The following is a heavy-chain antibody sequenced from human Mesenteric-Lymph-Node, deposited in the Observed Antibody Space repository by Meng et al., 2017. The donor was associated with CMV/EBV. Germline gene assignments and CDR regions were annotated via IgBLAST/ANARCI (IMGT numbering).Heavy chain of an antibody. CDR1: GFTFSSYT. D-gene: IGHD1-26*01. J-gene: IGHJ4*02. V-gene: IGHV3-21*01. CDR2: ISSSSSYI. Sequence: GESLKISCAASGFTFSSYTMTWVRQAPGMGLEWVSSISSSSSYIYYADSVKGRFTISRDNAKNSLYLQMNSLRAEDTAVYYCARVVGAIDYWGQGTLVTVSS. CDR3: ARVVGAIDY.